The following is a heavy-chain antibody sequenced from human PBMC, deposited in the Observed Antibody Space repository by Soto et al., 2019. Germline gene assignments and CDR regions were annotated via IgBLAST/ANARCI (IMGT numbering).Heavy chain of an antibody. V-gene: IGHV1-24*01. CDR1: GYTLTELS. J-gene: IGHJ4*02. D-gene: IGHD3-16*02. CDR3: ATGVYDYVWGSYRPLDY. Sequence: ASVKVSCKVSGYTLTELSMHWVRQAPGKGLERMGGFDPEDGETIYAQKFQGRVTMTEDTSTDTAYMELSSLRSEDTAVYYCATGVYDYVWGSYRPLDYWGQGTLVTVSS. CDR2: FDPEDGET.